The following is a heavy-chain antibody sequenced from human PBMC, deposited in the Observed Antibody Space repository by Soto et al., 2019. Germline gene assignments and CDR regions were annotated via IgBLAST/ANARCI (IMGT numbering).Heavy chain of an antibody. V-gene: IGHV4-39*02. D-gene: IGHD6-19*01. Sequence: SETLSLTCTVSGGSISSTTHHWVWVRQPPGKGLEWIASVFYTGTTYYTPSLKSRVIISVDTSKNQFSLRLSSVTPEDTAVYFCARDSSGFHWYFDLWGRGTLVTVS. CDR2: VFYTGTT. J-gene: IGHJ2*01. CDR1: GGSISSTTHH. CDR3: ARDSSGFHWYFDL.